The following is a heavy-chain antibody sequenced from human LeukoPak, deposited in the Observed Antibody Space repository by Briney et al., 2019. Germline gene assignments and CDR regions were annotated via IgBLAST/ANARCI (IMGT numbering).Heavy chain of an antibody. CDR1: GFTFDEYA. V-gene: IGHV3-9*03. Sequence: GGSLRLSCAASGFTFDEYAMHWVRQAPRKGLGWGSGISWNSGSIGYADSVKGRFTISRDNAKNSLYLHMDSLRAEDLALYYCAKELYHDYYDSSGYLHYGGFDIWGQGTMVTVSS. CDR2: ISWNSGSI. J-gene: IGHJ3*02. CDR3: AKELYHDYYDSSGYLHYGGFDI. D-gene: IGHD3-22*01.